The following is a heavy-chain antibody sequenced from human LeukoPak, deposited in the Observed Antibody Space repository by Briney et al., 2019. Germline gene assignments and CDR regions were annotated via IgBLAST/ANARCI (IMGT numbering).Heavy chain of an antibody. CDR2: IYHSGST. J-gene: IGHJ4*02. V-gene: IGHV4-30-2*01. Sequence: SETLSLTCAVSGGPISSGGYSWSWIRQPPGKGLEWIGYIYHSGSTYYNPSLKSRVTISVDRSKNQFSLKLSSVTAADTAVYYCARGRLGLGYFDYWGQGTLVTVSS. CDR1: GGPISSGGYS. CDR3: ARGRLGLGYFDY. D-gene: IGHD6-19*01.